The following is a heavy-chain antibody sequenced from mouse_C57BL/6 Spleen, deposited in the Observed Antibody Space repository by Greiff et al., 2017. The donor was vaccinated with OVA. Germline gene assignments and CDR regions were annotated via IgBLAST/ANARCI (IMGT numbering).Heavy chain of an antibody. J-gene: IGHJ4*01. Sequence: QVQLQQPGAELVKPGASVKMSCKASGYTLTSYWITWVKQRPGQGLEWIGDIYPGSGSTNYNEKCKSKATLTVDTSSSTAYMQLSSLTSEDSAVYYCARGRDYDEGYYAMDYWGQGTSVTVSS. D-gene: IGHD2-4*01. CDR3: ARGRDYDEGYYAMDY. CDR2: IYPGSGST. CDR1: GYTLTSYW. V-gene: IGHV1-55*01.